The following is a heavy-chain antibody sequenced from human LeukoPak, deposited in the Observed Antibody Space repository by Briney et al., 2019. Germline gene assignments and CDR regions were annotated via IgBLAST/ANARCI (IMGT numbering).Heavy chain of an antibody. D-gene: IGHD6-19*01. Sequence: GGSLRLSCAASGFTFSSYSMNWVRQAPGKGLEWVSSISSSSSYIYYADSVKGRFTISRDNAKNSLYLQMNSLRAEDTAVYYCAKGGEWLVSSAYYYFYMDVWGKGTTVTISS. V-gene: IGHV3-21*04. CDR3: AKGGEWLVSSAYYYFYMDV. CDR2: ISSSSSYI. J-gene: IGHJ6*03. CDR1: GFTFSSYS.